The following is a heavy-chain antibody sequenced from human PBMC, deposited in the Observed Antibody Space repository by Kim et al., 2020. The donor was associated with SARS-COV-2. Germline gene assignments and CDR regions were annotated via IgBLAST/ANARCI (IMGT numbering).Heavy chain of an antibody. J-gene: IGHJ5*02. CDR2: ISYNSKSI. D-gene: IGHD3-10*01. Sequence: GGSLRLSCAASGFTFGDYTMHWVRQAPGKGLEWVSSISYNSKSINYADSVKGRFTISRDNAKNSLYLQMNSLRPDDTALYYCAKDWGYGSGTYFTSWGQGTPVTVPS. CDR3: AKDWGYGSGTYFTS. V-gene: IGHV3-9*01. CDR1: GFTFGDYT.